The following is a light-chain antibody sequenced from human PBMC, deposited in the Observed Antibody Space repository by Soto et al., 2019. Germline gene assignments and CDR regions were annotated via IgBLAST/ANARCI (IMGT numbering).Light chain of an antibody. Sequence: IVMTQSPLSLPVTPGEPSSISCSSSQRLLHSSGYNYLGWYLQRPGQSPQLLIFLGSNRASGVPDRFSGTGSGTDFTLRISRVEAEDVGVYYCMQALQTPITFGQGTRLEI. CDR2: LGS. CDR1: QRLLHSSGYNY. CDR3: MQALQTPIT. V-gene: IGKV2-28*01. J-gene: IGKJ5*01.